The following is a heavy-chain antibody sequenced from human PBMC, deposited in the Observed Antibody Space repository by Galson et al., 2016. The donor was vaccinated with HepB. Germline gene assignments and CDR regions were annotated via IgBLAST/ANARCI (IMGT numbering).Heavy chain of an antibody. CDR3: ATSTGYRSGWGAFDI. D-gene: IGHD6-25*01. V-gene: IGHV1-2*02. Sequence: SVKVSCKASGYTFTGYYMHWVRQAPGQGLEWMGWINPDSGVTSYAQKFQGRVTMTRDTSISTVYMELSRLTSDATAIYYCATSTGYRSGWGAFDIWGQGTMVTVSS. J-gene: IGHJ3*02. CDR2: INPDSGVT. CDR1: GYTFTGYY.